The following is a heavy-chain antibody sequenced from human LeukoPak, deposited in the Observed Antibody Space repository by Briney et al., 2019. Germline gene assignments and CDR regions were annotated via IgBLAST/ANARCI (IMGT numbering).Heavy chain of an antibody. V-gene: IGHV4-39*01. CDR2: VYYSGTT. CDR3: ATASGWSYYFNS. D-gene: IGHD6-19*01. Sequence: SETLSLTCTVSGDSISSNNYYWGWLRQPPGKGLEWIGNVYYSGTTYYNPSLKSRVTISDDTSKNQFSLTLTSVTAADTAVYYCATASGWSYYFNSWGQGTLVTVSS. CDR1: GDSISSNNYY. J-gene: IGHJ4*02.